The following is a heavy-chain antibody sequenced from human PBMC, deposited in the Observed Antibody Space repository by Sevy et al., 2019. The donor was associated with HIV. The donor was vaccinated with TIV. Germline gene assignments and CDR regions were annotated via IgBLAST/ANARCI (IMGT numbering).Heavy chain of an antibody. V-gene: IGHV3-30*18. D-gene: IGHD2-15*01. CDR3: AKDLKPRYCSGGSCYRLGHGMDV. CDR1: GFTFSSYG. J-gene: IGHJ6*02. CDR2: ISYDGSNK. Sequence: GGSLRLSCAASGFTFSSYGMHWVRQAPGKGLEWVAVISYDGSNKYYADSVKGRFTISRDNSKNTLYLQMSSLRAEDTAVYYCAKDLKPRYCSGGSCYRLGHGMDVWGQGTTVTVSS.